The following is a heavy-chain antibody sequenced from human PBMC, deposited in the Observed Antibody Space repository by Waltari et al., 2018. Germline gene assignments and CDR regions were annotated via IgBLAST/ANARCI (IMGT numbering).Heavy chain of an antibody. CDR2: IIPIFVTA. D-gene: IGHD4-17*01. J-gene: IGHJ2*01. V-gene: IGHV1-69*12. Sequence: QVQLVQSGAEVKKPGSSVKVSCKASGGTFSSYAISWVRQAPGQGLEWMGGIIPIFVTANYAQKFPGRVTITADESTSTAYMELSSLRSEDTAVYYCASRDYGDLNWYFDLWGRGTLVTVSS. CDR3: ASRDYGDLNWYFDL. CDR1: GGTFSSYA.